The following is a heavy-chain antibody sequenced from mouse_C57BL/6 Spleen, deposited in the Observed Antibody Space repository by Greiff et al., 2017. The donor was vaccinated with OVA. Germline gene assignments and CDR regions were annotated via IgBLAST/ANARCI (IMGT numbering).Heavy chain of an antibody. CDR1: GYTFTSYW. Sequence: QVQLQQPGAELVKPGASVKMSCKASGYTFTSYWITWVKQRPGQGLEWIGDIYPGSGSTNYNEKFKSKATLTVDTSSSTAYMQLSSLTSEDSAVYYCAREGTTGVATRYFDVWGTGTTVTVSS. V-gene: IGHV1-55*01. CDR2: IYPGSGST. CDR3: AREGTTGVATRYFDV. D-gene: IGHD1-1*01. J-gene: IGHJ1*03.